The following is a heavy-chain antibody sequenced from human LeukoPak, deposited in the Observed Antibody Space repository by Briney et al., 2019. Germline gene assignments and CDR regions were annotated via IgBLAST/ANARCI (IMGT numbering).Heavy chain of an antibody. D-gene: IGHD3-3*01. CDR2: ISSNGGGT. CDR1: GFTFSSYA. CDR3: ARSYDFWSGYYLNWFDP. V-gene: IGHV3-64*01. Sequence: PGGSLRLSCAASGFTFSSYAMHWVRQAPGKGLEYVSAISSNGGGTYYANSVKGRFTISRDNSKNTLYLQMGSLRAEDMAVYYCARSYDFWSGYYLNWFDPWGQGTLVTVSS. J-gene: IGHJ5*02.